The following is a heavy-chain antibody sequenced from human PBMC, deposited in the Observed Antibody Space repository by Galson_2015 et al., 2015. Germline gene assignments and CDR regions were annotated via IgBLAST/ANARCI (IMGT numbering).Heavy chain of an antibody. CDR3: ASQTWTGYFDY. Sequence: SLRLSCAASGFTFSIYSMSWVRQAPGKGLEWVANIKQDGSEKYYVDSVKGRFTISRDNAKNSLYLQMDSLRAEDTAIYYCASQTWTGYFDYWGQGILVTVSS. CDR2: IKQDGSEK. D-gene: IGHD3-10*01. V-gene: IGHV3-7*03. J-gene: IGHJ4*02. CDR1: GFTFSIYS.